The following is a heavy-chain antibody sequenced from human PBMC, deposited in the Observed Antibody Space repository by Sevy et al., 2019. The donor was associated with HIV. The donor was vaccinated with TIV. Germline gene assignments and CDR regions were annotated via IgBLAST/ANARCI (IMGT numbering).Heavy chain of an antibody. D-gene: IGHD2-2*01. J-gene: IGHJ4*02. CDR3: AREGCSKPHDY. Sequence: GGSLRLSCAASGFTFSKYSMSWVRQPPGKGLGWVSTLSFGCGEINYADSVKGGFTISRDNSKSSVYLQMNSLRPEYTAVYYCAREGCSKPHDYWGQGTLVTVSS. CDR1: GFTFSKYS. CDR2: LSFGCGEI. V-gene: IGHV3-23*01.